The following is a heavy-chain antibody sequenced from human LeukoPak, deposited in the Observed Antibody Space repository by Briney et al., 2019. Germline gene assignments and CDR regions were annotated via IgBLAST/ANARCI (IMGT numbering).Heavy chain of an antibody. CDR1: GGSISGYY. CDR2: INHSGST. CDR3: ARVRGSSGSYEYYHYMDV. V-gene: IGHV4-34*01. Sequence: SETLSLTCTVSGGSISGYYWSWIRQPPGKGLEWIGEINHSGSTNYNPSLKSRVTISVDTSKNQFSLKLSSVTAADTAVYYCARVRGSSGSYEYYHYMDVWGKGTTVTISS. J-gene: IGHJ6*03. D-gene: IGHD1-26*01.